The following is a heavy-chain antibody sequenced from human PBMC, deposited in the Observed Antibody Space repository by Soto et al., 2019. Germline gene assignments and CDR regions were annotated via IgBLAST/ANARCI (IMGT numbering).Heavy chain of an antibody. J-gene: IGHJ4*02. D-gene: IGHD3-3*01. V-gene: IGHV1-2*02. CDR2: INPNNGGT. Sequence: ASVKVSCKASGYTFIGYFMHWVRQAPGQGLEWMGWINPNNGGTNYAQKFQGRVTMTRDTSTSTAHLELNGLTSEDTAVYYCAASTFLSGVSGYFHLDFWGQGTLVTVSS. CDR3: AASTFLSGVSGYFHLDF. CDR1: GYTFIGYF.